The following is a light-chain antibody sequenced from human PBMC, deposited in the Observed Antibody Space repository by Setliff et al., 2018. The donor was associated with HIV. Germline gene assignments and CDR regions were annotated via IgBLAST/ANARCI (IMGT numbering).Light chain of an antibody. V-gene: IGLV6-57*01. Sequence: NFMLTQPHSVSESPGKTVTISCTRSSGSIASNYVQWYQQRPGSSPTTVIYEDKQRPSGVPDRFSGSLDSSSNSASLTISGLKTEDEADYYCQSYGSDIVILGGGTKVTVL. J-gene: IGLJ2*01. CDR2: EDK. CDR3: QSYGSDIVI. CDR1: SGSIASNY.